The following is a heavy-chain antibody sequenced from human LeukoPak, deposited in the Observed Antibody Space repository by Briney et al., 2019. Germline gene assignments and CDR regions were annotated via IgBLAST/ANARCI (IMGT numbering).Heavy chain of an antibody. V-gene: IGHV3-53*01. D-gene: IGHD3-10*01. CDR1: GFTVSSNY. J-gene: IGHJ4*02. CDR3: AREVVRGVIDY. CDR2: IYSGGST. Sequence: GGSLRLSCAASGFTVSSNYMSWVRQAPGKGLEWVSVIYSGGSTYYADSVTGRFTISRDNSKNTLYLQMNSLRAEDTAVYYCAREVVRGVIDYWGQGTLVTVSS.